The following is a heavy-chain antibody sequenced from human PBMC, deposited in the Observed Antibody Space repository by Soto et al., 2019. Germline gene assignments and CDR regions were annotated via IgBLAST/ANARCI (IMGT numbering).Heavy chain of an antibody. D-gene: IGHD6-13*01. V-gene: IGHV4-30-4*01. Sequence: QVQLQESGPGLVKPSQTVSLTCTVSGGSVGSGDYYWSWIRQPPGSGPEWIGHIHYSGSTYYTPPFEGRVTISLDRHNNQFSLKLRSVTAADTAVYYRARASLLQQLRYWGQGTQVTVSS. CDR2: IHYSGST. J-gene: IGHJ4*02. CDR1: GGSVGSGDYY. CDR3: ARASLLQQLRY.